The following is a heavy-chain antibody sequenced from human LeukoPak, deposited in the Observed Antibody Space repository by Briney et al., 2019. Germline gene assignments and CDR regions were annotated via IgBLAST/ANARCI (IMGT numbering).Heavy chain of an antibody. CDR2: INHSGST. V-gene: IGHV4-34*01. CDR1: GGSFSGYY. D-gene: IGHD3-3*01. J-gene: IGHJ4*02. Sequence: PSETLSLTCAVYGGSFSGYYWSWIRQPPGKGLEWIGEINHSGSTNYNPSHKSRVTISVDTSKNQFSLKLSSVTAADTAVYYCARGGTIFGVVITPFDYWGQGTLVTVSS. CDR3: ARGGTIFGVVITPFDY.